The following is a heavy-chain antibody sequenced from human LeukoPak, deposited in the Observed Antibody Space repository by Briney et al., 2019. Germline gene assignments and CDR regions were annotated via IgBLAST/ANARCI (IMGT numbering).Heavy chain of an antibody. Sequence: PGGSLRLSCAASGFTFSSYAMHWVRQAPGKGLEYVSAINSNGDDTYYANSVKGRFAISRDNSKNTLYLQMGSLRAEDMALYYFARDPGRSPDYWGQGPLATVS. V-gene: IGHV3-64*01. D-gene: IGHD1-26*01. CDR2: INSNGDDT. CDR3: ARDPGRSPDY. CDR1: GFTFSSYA. J-gene: IGHJ4*02.